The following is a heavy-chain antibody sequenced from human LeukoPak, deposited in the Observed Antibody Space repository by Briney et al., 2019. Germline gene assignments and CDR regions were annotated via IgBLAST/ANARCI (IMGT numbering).Heavy chain of an antibody. V-gene: IGHV5-51*01. CDR3: ARQIGVPAADPNNAFDI. D-gene: IGHD2-2*01. CDR2: IYPGDSDT. Sequence: GESLKISCKGSGYSFTTYWIGWVRPMAGKGLEWMGIIYPGDSDTRYSPSFQGQVTISADKSTSTAYLQWSSLKASDTAMYYCARQIGVPAADPNNAFDIWGQGTLVTVSS. CDR1: GYSFTTYW. J-gene: IGHJ3*02.